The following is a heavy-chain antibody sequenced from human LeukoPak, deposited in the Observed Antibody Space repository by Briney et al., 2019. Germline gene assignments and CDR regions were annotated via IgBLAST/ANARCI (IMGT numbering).Heavy chain of an antibody. CDR2: IIPIFGTA. CDR3: ASVSIFGVVSGSYYMDV. D-gene: IGHD3-3*01. V-gene: IGHV1-69*05. Sequence: ASVKVSCKASGGTFSSYAISWVRKAPGQGLEWMGGIIPIFGTANYAQKFQGRVTITTDESTSTAYMELSSLRSEDTAVYYCASVSIFGVVSGSYYMDVWGKGTTVTVSS. CDR1: GGTFSSYA. J-gene: IGHJ6*03.